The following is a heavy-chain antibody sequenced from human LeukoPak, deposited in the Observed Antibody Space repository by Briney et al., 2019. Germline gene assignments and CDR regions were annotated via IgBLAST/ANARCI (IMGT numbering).Heavy chain of an antibody. J-gene: IGHJ4*02. D-gene: IGHD6-25*01. V-gene: IGHV3-21*01. CDR2: ISSSSTYI. Sequence: GGSLRLSCAASGFTFSSYSMSWARQAPGKGLEWVSSISSSSTYIYYADSVKGRFTISRDNAKNSLYLQMNSLRAEDTAVYYCARLVALAATYYFDYWGQGTLVTVSS. CDR3: ARLVALAATYYFDY. CDR1: GFTFSSYS.